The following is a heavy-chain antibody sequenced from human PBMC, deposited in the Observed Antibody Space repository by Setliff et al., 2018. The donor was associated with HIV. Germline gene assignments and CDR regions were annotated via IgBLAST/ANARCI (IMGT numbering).Heavy chain of an antibody. CDR1: GFTFSNNY. CDR3: AKGSGFYDY. D-gene: IGHD3-22*01. J-gene: IGHJ4*02. CDR2: MYDGGDT. Sequence: GGSLRLSCVGSGFTFSNNYMTWVRQAPGKRLEWVALMYDGGDTYYADSVKGRFTITRDISKNTLDLQMHSLRVDDTAVYYCAKGSGFYDYWGQGTLVTVSS. V-gene: IGHV3-53*01.